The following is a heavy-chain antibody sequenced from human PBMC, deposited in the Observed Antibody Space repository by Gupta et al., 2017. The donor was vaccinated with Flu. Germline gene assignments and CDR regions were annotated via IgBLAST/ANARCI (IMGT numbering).Heavy chain of an antibody. Sequence: GYYWSWIRQPPGKGLEWIGEINHSGSTNYNPSLKSRVTISVDTSKNQFSLKLSSVTAADTAVYYGARGAVRYSSGWSEDYWGQGTLVTVSS. CDR2: INHSGST. V-gene: IGHV4-34*01. CDR1: GYY. CDR3: ARGAVRYSSGWSEDY. J-gene: IGHJ4*02. D-gene: IGHD6-19*01.